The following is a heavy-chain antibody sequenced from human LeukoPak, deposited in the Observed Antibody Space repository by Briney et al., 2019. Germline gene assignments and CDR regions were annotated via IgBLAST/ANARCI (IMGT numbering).Heavy chain of an antibody. CDR2: ISGSGGST. Sequence: PGGSLRLSCAASGFTFRNYAMTWVRQAPGKRLEWVSAISGSGGSTFYADSVTGRFTISRDNSKNTLYLQMNSLRAEDTAVYYCAKGTTIAVADDGLDVWGQGTTVTVSS. CDR3: AKGTTIAVADDGLDV. J-gene: IGHJ6*02. D-gene: IGHD6-19*01. V-gene: IGHV3-23*01. CDR1: GFTFRNYA.